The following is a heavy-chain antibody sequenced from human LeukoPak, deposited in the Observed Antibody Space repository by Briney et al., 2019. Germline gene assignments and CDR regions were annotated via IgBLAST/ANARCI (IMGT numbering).Heavy chain of an antibody. Sequence: GGSLRLSCAASGFTFSSYGMHWVRQAPGKGLEWVAVILYDGSNKYYADSVKGRFTISRDNSKNTLYLQMNSLRAEDTAVYYCAKCGPYQLLYGYYYYYMDVWGKGTTVTVSS. J-gene: IGHJ6*03. D-gene: IGHD2-2*02. V-gene: IGHV3-30*18. CDR2: ILYDGSNK. CDR1: GFTFSSYG. CDR3: AKCGPYQLLYGYYYYYMDV.